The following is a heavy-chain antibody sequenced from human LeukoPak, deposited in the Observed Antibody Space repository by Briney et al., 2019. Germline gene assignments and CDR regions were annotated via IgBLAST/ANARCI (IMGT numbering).Heavy chain of an antibody. CDR2: IWYDGSNK. V-gene: IGHV3-33*01. D-gene: IGHD3-22*01. CDR3: ARDSDYYDSSETDY. CDR1: GFTFSSYG. Sequence: GGSLRLSCAASGFTFSSYGMHWVRQAPGKGLESVAVIWYDGSNKYYADSVKGRFTISRDNSKNTLYLQMNSLRAEDTAVYYCARDSDYYDSSETDYWGQGTLVTVSS. J-gene: IGHJ4*02.